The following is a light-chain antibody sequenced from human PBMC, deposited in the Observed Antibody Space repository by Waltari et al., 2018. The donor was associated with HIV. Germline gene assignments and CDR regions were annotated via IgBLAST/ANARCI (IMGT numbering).Light chain of an antibody. CDR2: DAS. CDR3: QRRSNWPSIT. CDR1: KSISSS. V-gene: IGKV3-11*01. J-gene: IGKJ5*01. Sequence: EIILTQSPATLSVSPGDTATLSCTASKSISSSLAWYQNKPGQAPMLQLYDASKRATGIPARFSRSESGTDFTLTVSRLEPEAFAVYYCQRRSNWPSITFGQGTRLEIK.